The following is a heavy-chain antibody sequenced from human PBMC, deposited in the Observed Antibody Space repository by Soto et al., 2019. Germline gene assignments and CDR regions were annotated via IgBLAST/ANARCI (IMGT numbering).Heavy chain of an antibody. CDR1: GYTFTSYG. CDR2: ISAYNGNT. D-gene: IGHD2-2*01. Sequence: QVQLVQSGAEVKKPGASVKVSCKASGYTFTSYGISWVRQAPGQGLEWMGWISAYNGNTNYAQKLQGRVTMTTDTSTSTAYMELRSLRSDDTAVYYCESLVVPAAMGSNWFDPWGQGTLVTVSS. J-gene: IGHJ5*02. CDR3: ESLVVPAAMGSNWFDP. V-gene: IGHV1-18*01.